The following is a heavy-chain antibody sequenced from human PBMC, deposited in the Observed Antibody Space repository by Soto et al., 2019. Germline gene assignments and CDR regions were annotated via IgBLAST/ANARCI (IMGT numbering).Heavy chain of an antibody. CDR2: IYSGGST. V-gene: IGHV3-53*01. D-gene: IGHD3-3*01. CDR3: AREKARDTIFGVVIMDGMDV. Sequence: PGGSLRLSCAASGFTVSSNYMSWVRQAPGKGLEWVSVIYSGGSTYYADSVKGRFTISRDNSKNTLYLQMNSLRAEDTAVYYCAREKARDTIFGVVIMDGMDVWGQGTTVTVSS. J-gene: IGHJ6*02. CDR1: GFTVSSNY.